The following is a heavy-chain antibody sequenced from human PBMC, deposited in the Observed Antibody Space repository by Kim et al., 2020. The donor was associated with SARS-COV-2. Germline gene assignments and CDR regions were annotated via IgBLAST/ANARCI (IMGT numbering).Heavy chain of an antibody. CDR3: ARVRLAATSRYYYYGMDV. CDR1: GGSVSSGSYY. CDR2: IYYSGST. D-gene: IGHD2-15*01. J-gene: IGHJ6*02. V-gene: IGHV4-61*01. Sequence: SETLSLTCTVSGGSVSSGSYYWSWIRQPPGKGLEWIGYIYYSGSTNYNPSLKSRVTISVDTSKNQFSLKLSSVTAADTAVYYCARVRLAATSRYYYYGMDVWGQGTTVTVSS.